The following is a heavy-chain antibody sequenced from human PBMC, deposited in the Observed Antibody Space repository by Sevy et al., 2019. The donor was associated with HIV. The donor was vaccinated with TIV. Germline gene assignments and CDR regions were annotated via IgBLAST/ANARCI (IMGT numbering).Heavy chain of an antibody. Sequence: GGSLRLSCAASGFTFSDYYMSWIRQAPGKGLEWVSYISSSGSTIYNADSVKGRFTISRDNAKNSLCLQMNSLRAEDTAVYYCARDYGVTMIVNLWGAFDIWGQGTMVTDSS. CDR2: ISSSGSTI. V-gene: IGHV3-11*01. CDR1: GFTFSDYY. J-gene: IGHJ3*02. D-gene: IGHD3-22*01. CDR3: ARDYGVTMIVNLWGAFDI.